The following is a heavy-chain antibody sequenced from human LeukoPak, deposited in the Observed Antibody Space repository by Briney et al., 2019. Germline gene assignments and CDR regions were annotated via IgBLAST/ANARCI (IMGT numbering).Heavy chain of an antibody. CDR2: INPNSGGR. Sequence: ASVKVSCKASGYTFTGYYMHWVRQAPGQGLEWMGWINPNSGGRSYAQKFQGRVTMTRDTSISTAYMELSRLRSDDTAVYYCARVSDYCSSTSCFDRYYYYGMDVWGQGTTVTVSS. V-gene: IGHV1-2*02. J-gene: IGHJ6*02. D-gene: IGHD2-2*01. CDR3: ARVSDYCSSTSCFDRYYYYGMDV. CDR1: GYTFTGYY.